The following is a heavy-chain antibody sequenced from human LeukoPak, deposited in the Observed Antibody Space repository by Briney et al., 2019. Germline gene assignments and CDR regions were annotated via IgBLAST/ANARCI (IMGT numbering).Heavy chain of an antibody. CDR2: ISTFNDNT. J-gene: IGHJ4*02. D-gene: IGHD3-9*01. V-gene: IGHV1-18*04. Sequence: ASVKVSCKASGYTFTGYYMHWVRQAPGQGLEWMGWISTFNDNTYYAQQLQDRVSMTTDTSTSTAYMDLRSLRSDDTAVYYCARGGGYFDWLLYPDYWGQGTLVTVSS. CDR3: ARGGGYFDWLLYPDY. CDR1: GYTFTGYY.